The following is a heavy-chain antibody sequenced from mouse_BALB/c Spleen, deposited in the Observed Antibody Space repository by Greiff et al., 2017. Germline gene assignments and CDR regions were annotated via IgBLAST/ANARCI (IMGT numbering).Heavy chain of an antibody. J-gene: IGHJ4*01. CDR2: INPSNGRT. CDR3: ARRDGNYLYAMDY. D-gene: IGHD2-1*01. V-gene: IGHV1S81*02. CDR1: GYTFTSYW. Sequence: QVQLQQSGAELVKPGASVKLSCKASGYTFTSYWMHWVKQRPGQGLEWIGEINPSNGRTNYNEKFKSKATLTVDKSSRTAYMQLSSLTSEDSAVYYCARRDGNYLYAMDYWGQGTSVTGSS.